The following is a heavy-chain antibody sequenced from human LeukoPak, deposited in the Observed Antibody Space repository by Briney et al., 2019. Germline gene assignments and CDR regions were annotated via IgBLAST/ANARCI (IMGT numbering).Heavy chain of an antibody. Sequence: PSETLSPTCTVSCGALSSSSFYLGGVPQPPGEGAGWVGSIYYSGSTYYNPSLKSRVTISVDTSKNQFSLKLSSVTAADTAGYYCARIYYYDSSGPFDFWGQGTQVTVSS. D-gene: IGHD3-22*01. CDR3: ARIYYYDSSGPFDF. V-gene: IGHV4-39*01. CDR1: CGALSSSSFY. J-gene: IGHJ4*02. CDR2: IYYSGST.